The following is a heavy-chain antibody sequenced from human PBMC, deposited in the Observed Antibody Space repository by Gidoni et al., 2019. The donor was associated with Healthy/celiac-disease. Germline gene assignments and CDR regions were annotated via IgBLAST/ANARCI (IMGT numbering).Heavy chain of an antibody. CDR3: AKDLLPTTVELDY. CDR1: GFTFSSYA. V-gene: IGHV3-23*01. CDR2: ISGSGGST. Sequence: EVQLLESGGGLVPPGGSLRLSCAASGFTFSSYAMSWVRQAPGKGLEWVSAISGSGGSTYYADSVKGRFTISRDNSKNTLYLQMNSLRAEDTAVYYCAKDLLPTTVELDYWGQGTLVTVSS. J-gene: IGHJ4*02. D-gene: IGHD4-17*01.